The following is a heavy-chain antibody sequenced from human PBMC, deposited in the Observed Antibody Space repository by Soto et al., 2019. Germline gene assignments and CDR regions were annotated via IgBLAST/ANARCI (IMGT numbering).Heavy chain of an antibody. CDR1: GFTFSSYG. D-gene: IGHD5-12*01. CDR3: ANLDDGSHVDIVATTWTEGC. CDR2: ISYDGSNK. V-gene: IGHV3-30*18. Sequence: QVQLVESGGGVVQPGRSLRLSCAASGFTFSSYGMHWVRQAPGKGLEWVAVISYDGSNKYYADSVKGRFTISRDNSKNTLYLQMNSLRAEDTAVYYCANLDDGSHVDIVATTWTEGCWGQGTLVTVSS. J-gene: IGHJ4*02.